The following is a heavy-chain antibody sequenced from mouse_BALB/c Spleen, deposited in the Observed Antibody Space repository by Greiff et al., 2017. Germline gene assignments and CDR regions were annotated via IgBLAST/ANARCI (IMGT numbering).Heavy chain of an antibody. Sequence: QVQLQQPGAELVKPGASVKMSCKASGYTFTSYNMHWVKQTPGQGLEWIGAIYPGNGDTSYNQKFKGKATLTADKSSSTAYMQLSSLTSEDSAVYYCARLDYGNYYWGQGTTLTVSS. V-gene: IGHV1-12*01. CDR1: GYTFTSYN. J-gene: IGHJ2*01. CDR2: IYPGNGDT. D-gene: IGHD2-1*01. CDR3: ARLDYGNYY.